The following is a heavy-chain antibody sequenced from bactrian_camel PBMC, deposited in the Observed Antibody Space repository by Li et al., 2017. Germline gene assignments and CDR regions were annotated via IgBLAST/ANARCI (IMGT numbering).Heavy chain of an antibody. CDR2: IRASGAPR. CDR3: AAPGGLDGGSWYVCAYFGY. D-gene: IGHD6*01. CDR1: GYTYTSKP. Sequence: VQLVESGGGSVQAGGSLKLSCEMSGYTYTSKPCMGWFRQSPGKEREEVAEIRASGAPRYLVDSVKGRFTISQDNAKNTLYLQMNSLKPEDTAMYYCAAPGGLDGGSWYVCAYFGYWGQGTQVTVSS. J-gene: IGHJ6*01. V-gene: IGHV3S59*01.